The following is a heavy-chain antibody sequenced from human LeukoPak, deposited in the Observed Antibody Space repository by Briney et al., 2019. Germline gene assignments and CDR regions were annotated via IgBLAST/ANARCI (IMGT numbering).Heavy chain of an antibody. D-gene: IGHD3-10*01. Sequence: GGSLRLSCAASGFTFSSYAMHWVRQAPGKGLEWVSGISGSGGSTYYADSVKGRFTISRDNSKNTLYLQMNSLRAEDTAVYYCAKRTPWFGEFYFDYWGQGTLVTVSS. CDR1: GFTFSSYA. J-gene: IGHJ4*02. CDR2: ISGSGGST. CDR3: AKRTPWFGEFYFDY. V-gene: IGHV3-23*01.